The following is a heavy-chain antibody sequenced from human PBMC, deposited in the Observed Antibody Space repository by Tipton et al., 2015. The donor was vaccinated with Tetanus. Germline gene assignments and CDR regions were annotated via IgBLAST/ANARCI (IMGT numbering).Heavy chain of an antibody. V-gene: IGHV3-21*01. CDR3: ARGMRYFDF. Sequence: GSLRLSCAVSGFTSSNYRMNWVRQAPGTGLQWVASISSTSSYIYYADSLKGRFTIPRDNSKNTLYLQMNSLSTEDTAVYYCARGMRYFDFWGQGTLVTVSS. CDR1: GFTSSNYR. CDR2: ISSTSSYI. J-gene: IGHJ4*02.